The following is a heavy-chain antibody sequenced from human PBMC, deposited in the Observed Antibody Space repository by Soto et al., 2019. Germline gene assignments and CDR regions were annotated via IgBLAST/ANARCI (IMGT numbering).Heavy chain of an antibody. J-gene: IGHJ3*02. CDR3: ARDRQYYDFWSGYSADAFDI. V-gene: IGHV1-2*04. D-gene: IGHD3-3*01. Sequence: QVQLVQSGAEVKKPGASVKVSCKASGYTFTGYYMHWVRQAPGQGLEWMGWINPNSGGTNYAQKFQGWVTMTRDTSISTAYMELSRLRSDDTAVYYCARDRQYYDFWSGYSADAFDIWGQGTMVTVSS. CDR2: INPNSGGT. CDR1: GYTFTGYY.